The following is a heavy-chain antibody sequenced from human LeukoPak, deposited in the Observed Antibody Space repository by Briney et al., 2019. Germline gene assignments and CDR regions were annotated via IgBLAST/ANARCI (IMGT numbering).Heavy chain of an antibody. V-gene: IGHV3-7*01. J-gene: IGHJ6*02. Sequence: GGSLRLSCAASGFTFSSYWMSWVRQAPGKGLEWVANIKQDGGEKYYVDSVKGRFTISRDNAKNSLYLQMNSLRAEDTAVYYCAREGAPGYDFWSGSYYYYGMDVWGQGTTVTVSS. CDR3: AREGAPGYDFWSGSYYYYGMDV. CDR2: IKQDGGEK. D-gene: IGHD3-3*01. CDR1: GFTFSSYW.